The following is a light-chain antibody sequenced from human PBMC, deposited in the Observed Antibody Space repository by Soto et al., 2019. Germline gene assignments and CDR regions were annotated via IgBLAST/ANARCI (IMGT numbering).Light chain of an antibody. Sequence: PRSQFSSSLSASAGHRVSISCVASQTIGSYLDWYQQKIGKAPNLLMYTASTLETGVPSRFSGSGSGTDFTLTISYLKNDDVGTYDGQQRYSYPRTFGQGTKVDIK. CDR2: TAS. V-gene: IGKV1-39*01. CDR1: QTIGSY. CDR3: QQRYSYPRT. J-gene: IGKJ1*01.